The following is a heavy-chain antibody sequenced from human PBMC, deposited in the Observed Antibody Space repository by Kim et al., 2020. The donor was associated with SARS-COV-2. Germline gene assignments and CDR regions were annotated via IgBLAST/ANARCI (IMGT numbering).Heavy chain of an antibody. V-gene: IGHV3-53*01. Sequence: GGSLRLSCAASGFTVSSNYMSWVRQAPGKGLEWVSVIYSGGSTYYADSVKGRFTISRDNCKNTLYLQMNSLRAEDTAVYYCARTGSSYYYYGMDVWGQGTTVTVSS. CDR1: GFTVSSNY. CDR3: ARTGSSYYYYGMDV. J-gene: IGHJ6*02. CDR2: IYSGGST.